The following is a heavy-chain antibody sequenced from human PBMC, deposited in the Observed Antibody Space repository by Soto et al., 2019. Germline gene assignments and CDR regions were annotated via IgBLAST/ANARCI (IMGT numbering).Heavy chain of an antibody. V-gene: IGHV1-18*01. CDR3: AAHYDSSGYQGYYFDY. CDR2: ISAYNGNT. Sequence: ASVKVSCKASGYTFTSYGISWVRQAPGQGLEWMGWISAYNGNTNYAQKLQDRVTMTTDTSTSTAYMELRSLRSDDTAVYYCAAHYDSSGYQGYYFDYWGQGTLVTVSS. CDR1: GYTFTSYG. J-gene: IGHJ4*02. D-gene: IGHD3-22*01.